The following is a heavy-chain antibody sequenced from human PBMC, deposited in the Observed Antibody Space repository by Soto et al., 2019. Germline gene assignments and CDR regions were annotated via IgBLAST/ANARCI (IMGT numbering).Heavy chain of an antibody. CDR3: ARDKAFDYDSRVYYYLDY. J-gene: IGHJ4*02. CDR1: GYTFSSYG. Sequence: QVQLVQSGTEVKKPGASVKVSCKASGYTFSSYGITWVRQAPGQGLEWRGWISRYNGNTKYTQKFQGRVTMTTDTSTTTAYMELRSLRSDDTAVYYCARDKAFDYDSRVYYYLDYWGQGTLVTVSS. D-gene: IGHD3-22*01. CDR2: ISRYNGNT. V-gene: IGHV1-18*04.